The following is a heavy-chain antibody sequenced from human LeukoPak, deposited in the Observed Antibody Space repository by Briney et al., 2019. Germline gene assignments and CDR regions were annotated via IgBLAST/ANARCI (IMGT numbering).Heavy chain of an antibody. CDR3: AKEVVAVAGHYFDY. CDR1: GFTFSNFL. J-gene: IGHJ4*02. CDR2: ISGSGGDT. D-gene: IGHD6-19*01. Sequence: PGGSLRLSCAASGFTFSNFLMTWVRQAPGKGPEWVSAISGSGGDTYYADSVKGRFTISRDNSKNTLYLQMNSLRAEDTAVYYCAKEVVAVAGHYFDYWGQGTLVTVSS. V-gene: IGHV3-23*01.